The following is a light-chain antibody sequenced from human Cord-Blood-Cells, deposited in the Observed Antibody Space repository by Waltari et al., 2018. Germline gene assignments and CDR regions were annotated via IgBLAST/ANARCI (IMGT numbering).Light chain of an antibody. V-gene: IGLV2-11*01. CDR1: SSDVGGYNY. Sequence: QSALTQPRSVSGSPGQSVTISCTGTSSDVGGYNYVSWYQQHPGKAPKLMIYDLSKRPAGVPERFSGSKSGNTASLTISGLQAEDEADYYCCSYAGSYTWVFGGGTKLTVL. CDR3: CSYAGSYTWV. J-gene: IGLJ3*02. CDR2: DLS.